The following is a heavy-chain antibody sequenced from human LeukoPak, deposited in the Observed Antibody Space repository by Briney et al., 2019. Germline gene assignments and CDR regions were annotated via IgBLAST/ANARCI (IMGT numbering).Heavy chain of an antibody. CDR2: IYYSGST. V-gene: IGHV4-59*01. D-gene: IGHD6-13*01. J-gene: IGHJ5*02. CDR1: GGSISSYY. Sequence: SETLSLTCTVSGGSISSYYWSWIRQPPGKGLEWIGYIYYSGSTNYNPSLKSRVTISVDTSKNQFSLKLSSVTAADTAVYYCAGDSSSWHNWFDPWGQGTLVTVSS. CDR3: AGDSSSWHNWFDP.